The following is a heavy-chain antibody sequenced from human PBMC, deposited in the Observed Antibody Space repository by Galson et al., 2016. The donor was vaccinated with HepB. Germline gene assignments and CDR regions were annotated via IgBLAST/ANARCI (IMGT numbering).Heavy chain of an antibody. CDR1: GGSFSGHY. J-gene: IGHJ4*02. Sequence: SETLSLTCTVYGGSFSGHYWSWIRQPPGKGLEWIGEIDDSGSTHYHPSLKSRVTISLNTSKNQFSLQLSSVTAADTAVYYCVRGGGYVEFDYWGQGTLVTVSS. CDR2: IDDSGST. CDR3: VRGGGYVEFDY. D-gene: IGHD5-12*01. V-gene: IGHV4-34*01.